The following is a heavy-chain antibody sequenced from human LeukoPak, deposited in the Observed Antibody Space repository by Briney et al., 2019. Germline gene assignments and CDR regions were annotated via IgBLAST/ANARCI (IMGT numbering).Heavy chain of an antibody. CDR2: INPNSGGT. CDR3: ARTVRGYLYFDY. J-gene: IGHJ4*02. CDR1: GYTFTGYY. Sequence: ASVTVSCTASGYTFTGYYMHWVRQAPGQGLEWMGWINPNSGGTNYAQKFQGRVTMTRDTSISTAYMELSRLRSDDTAVYYCARTVRGYLYFDYWGQGTLVTVSS. V-gene: IGHV1-2*02. D-gene: IGHD3-10*01.